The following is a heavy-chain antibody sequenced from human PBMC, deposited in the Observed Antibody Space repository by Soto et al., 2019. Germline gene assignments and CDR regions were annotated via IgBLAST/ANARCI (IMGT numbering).Heavy chain of an antibody. D-gene: IGHD6-13*01. CDR2: INHSGST. V-gene: IGHV4-34*01. J-gene: IGHJ4*02. CDR1: GGSFSGYY. CDR3: ARRPYSSSWYGENFDY. Sequence: PSETLSLTCAVYGGSFSGYYWSWIRQPPGKGLEWIGEINHSGSTNYNPSLKSRVTISVDTSKNQFSLKLSSVTAADTAVYYCARRPYSSSWYGENFDYWGQGTLVTVSS.